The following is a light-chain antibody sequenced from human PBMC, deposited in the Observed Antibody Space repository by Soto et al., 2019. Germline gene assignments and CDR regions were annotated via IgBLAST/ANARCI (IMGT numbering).Light chain of an antibody. V-gene: IGLV2-23*02. J-gene: IGLJ2*01. CDR1: TSDVGSYNL. CDR2: DVT. Sequence: QSALTQPASVSGSPGQSITISCTGTTSDVGSYNLVSWYQQHPGKAPKLMIYDVTKRPSGLSNRCSGSKSGNTASLTISGLQADDEGDYYCCSYAVSNTFPLFGGGTKLTVL. CDR3: CSYAVSNTFPL.